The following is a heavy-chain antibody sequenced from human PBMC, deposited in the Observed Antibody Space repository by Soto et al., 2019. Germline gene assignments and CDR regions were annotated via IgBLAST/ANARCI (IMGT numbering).Heavy chain of an antibody. CDR2: LSGDGSRA. CDR1: GFNFGGYA. Sequence: KLLESGGQLIQPGGSLRLSCAGTGFNFGGYAMSWVRQAPGKGLEWVSTLSGDGSRAYYADSVRGRFTVSRDNSKSTLYLRMNSLRADDTAIYYCAKTRLYDNNDYHRDGFDVWGPGTAVTVS. J-gene: IGHJ3*01. CDR3: AKTRLYDNNDYHRDGFDV. D-gene: IGHD5-12*01. V-gene: IGHV3-23*01.